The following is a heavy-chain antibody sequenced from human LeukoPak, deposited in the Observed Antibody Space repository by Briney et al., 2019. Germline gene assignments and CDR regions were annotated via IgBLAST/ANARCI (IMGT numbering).Heavy chain of an antibody. D-gene: IGHD1-26*01. J-gene: IGHJ4*02. V-gene: IGHV4-39*01. CDR3: AKSGGYGLIDY. Sequence: SETLSLTCTVSGASISGSGYYWGWIRQPPGKGLEWIGSIYSSGSTYYNASLQSRVTILIETSKNQISLRLNSVTAADTAMYYCAKSGGYGLIDYWGQGTLVTVSS. CDR2: IYSSGST. CDR1: GASISGSGYY.